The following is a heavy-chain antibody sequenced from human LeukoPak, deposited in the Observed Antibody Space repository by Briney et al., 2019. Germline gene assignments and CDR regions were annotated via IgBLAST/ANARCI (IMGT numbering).Heavy chain of an antibody. V-gene: IGHV3-53*01. Sequence: GGSLRLSCAASGFIVSNKYMTWVRQAPGKGLEWVSLIYSDGRTYYADSVRGRCTISRDNSKNTLYLQMNSLRAEDTAVYYCAKVQLDESFWFDPWGQGTLVTVSS. D-gene: IGHD2-2*01. CDR1: GFIVSNKY. CDR2: IYSDGRT. J-gene: IGHJ5*02. CDR3: AKVQLDESFWFDP.